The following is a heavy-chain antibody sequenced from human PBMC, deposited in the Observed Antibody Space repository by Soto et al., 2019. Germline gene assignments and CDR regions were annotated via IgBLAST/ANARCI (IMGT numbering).Heavy chain of an antibody. CDR3: ARDYYDSSGYLGY. V-gene: IGHV3-30-3*01. J-gene: IGHJ4*02. D-gene: IGHD3-22*01. CDR1: GFTFSSYA. CDR2: ISNDGSNK. Sequence: GGSLRLSCAASGFTFSSYAMHWVRQAPGKGLEWVAVISNDGSNKYYADSVKGRFTISRDNSKNTLYLQMNSLRAEDTAVYYCARDYYDSSGYLGYWGQGTLVTV.